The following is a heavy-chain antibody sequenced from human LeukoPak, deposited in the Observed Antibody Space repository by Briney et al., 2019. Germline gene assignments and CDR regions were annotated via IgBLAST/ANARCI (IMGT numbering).Heavy chain of an antibody. J-gene: IGHJ4*02. CDR3: ARHDYSNYVFDY. CDR1: GGSFSGYY. Sequence: SETLSLTCAVYGGSFSGYYWSWIRQPPGKGLEWIGSIYYSGSTYYNPSLKSRVTISVDTSKNEFSLKLSSVTAADTAVYYCARHDYSNYVFDYWGQGTLVTVSS. V-gene: IGHV4-39*01. CDR2: IYYSGST. D-gene: IGHD4-11*01.